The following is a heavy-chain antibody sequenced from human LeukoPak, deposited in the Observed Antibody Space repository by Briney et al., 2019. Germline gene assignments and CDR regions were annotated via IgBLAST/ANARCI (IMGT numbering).Heavy chain of an antibody. V-gene: IGHV4-31*03. CDR2: IYYSGST. CDR1: GGSISSGGYY. D-gene: IGHD1-26*01. CDR3: ARHTSGSYYTYFDN. Sequence: SETLSLTCTVSGGSISSGGYYWSWIRQHPGKGLEWIGYIYYSGSTYYNPSLKSRVTTSVDTSKNQFSLKLSSVTAADTAVYYCARHTSGSYYTYFDNWGQGTLVTVSS. J-gene: IGHJ4*02.